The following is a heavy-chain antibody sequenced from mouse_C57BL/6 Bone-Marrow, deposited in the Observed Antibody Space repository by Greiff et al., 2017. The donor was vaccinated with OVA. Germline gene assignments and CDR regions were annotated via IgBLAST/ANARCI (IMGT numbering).Heavy chain of an antibody. Sequence: EVKLVESGPGLVKPSQSLSLTCSVTGYSITSGYSWNWIRQFPGNKLEWMGYISYDGSNNYNPSLKNRISITRDTSKNQFFLKLNSVTTEDTATYYCARGKGLDYWGQGTTLTVSS. J-gene: IGHJ2*01. CDR3: ARGKGLDY. CDR1: GYSITSGYS. V-gene: IGHV3-6*01. CDR2: ISYDGSN. D-gene: IGHD3-3*01.